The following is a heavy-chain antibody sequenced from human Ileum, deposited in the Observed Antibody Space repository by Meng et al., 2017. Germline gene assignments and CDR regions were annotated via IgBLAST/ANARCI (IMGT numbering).Heavy chain of an antibody. V-gene: IGHV3-73*01. Sequence: GESLKISCAASGFAFSGSAVHWVRQASGKGLEWVGHGRGKTNSYATAYAASVKGRFTISRDDSTNTASLQMDSLKSEDTAVYYCSQPVTTGYWGQGTRVTVSS. D-gene: IGHD4-17*01. CDR1: GFAFSGSA. CDR2: GRGKTNSYAT. J-gene: IGHJ4*02. CDR3: SQPVTTGY.